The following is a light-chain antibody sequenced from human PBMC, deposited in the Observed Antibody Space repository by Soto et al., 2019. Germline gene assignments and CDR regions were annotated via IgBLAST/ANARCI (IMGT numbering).Light chain of an antibody. Sequence: QSALTQPPSASGSPGQSVTISCTGTSSDVGAYNYVSWYQQYPGIAPKLMIYEVSKRPSGVPDRFSGSKSGKTASLTVSGLQPEDEDYYYCTAYAGSNIWVFGGGTKVTVL. CDR1: SSDVGAYNY. CDR2: EVS. CDR3: TAYAGSNIWV. V-gene: IGLV2-8*01. J-gene: IGLJ3*02.